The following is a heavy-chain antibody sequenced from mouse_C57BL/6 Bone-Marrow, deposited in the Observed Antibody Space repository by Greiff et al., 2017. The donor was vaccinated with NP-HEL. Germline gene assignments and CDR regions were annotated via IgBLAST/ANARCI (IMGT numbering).Heavy chain of an antibody. J-gene: IGHJ4*01. CDR3: ARDWAGDY. D-gene: IGHD3-3*01. V-gene: IGHV1-42*01. Sequence: VQLQQSGPELVKPGASVKISCKASGYSFTGYYMNWVKQSPEKSLEWIGEINPSTGGTTYNQKFKAKATLTVDKSSSTAYMQLKSLTSEDSAVYYCARDWAGDYWGQGTSVTVSS. CDR2: INPSTGGT. CDR1: GYSFTGYY.